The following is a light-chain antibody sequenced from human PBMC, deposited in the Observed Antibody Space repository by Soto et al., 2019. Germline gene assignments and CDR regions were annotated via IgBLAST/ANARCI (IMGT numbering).Light chain of an antibody. CDR1: QSVTSH. CDR3: QQRRSWPLT. V-gene: IGKV3-11*01. Sequence: EIVLTQSPATLSLSPGERATLSCRASQSVTSHLAWYQQKPGQAPRLLIYDASTRATGIPVRFSGSGSGTDFTLTISSLESEDFAVYYCQQRRSWPLTFGGGTKVEL. J-gene: IGKJ4*01. CDR2: DAS.